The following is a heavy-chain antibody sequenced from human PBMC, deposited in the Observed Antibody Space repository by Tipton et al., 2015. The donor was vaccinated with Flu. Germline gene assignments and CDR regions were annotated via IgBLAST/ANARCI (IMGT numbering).Heavy chain of an antibody. D-gene: IGHD1-1*01. J-gene: IGHJ6*03. Sequence: TLSLTCTVSGGSISSYYWSWIRQPPGKGLEWIGYIYYSGSTNYNPSLKSRVTMSVDTSKNQFSLKLSSVTAADTAVYYCARDLEEGYMDVWGKGTTVTVSS. CDR3: ARDLEEGYMDV. V-gene: IGHV4-59*12. CDR1: GGSISSYY. CDR2: IYYSGST.